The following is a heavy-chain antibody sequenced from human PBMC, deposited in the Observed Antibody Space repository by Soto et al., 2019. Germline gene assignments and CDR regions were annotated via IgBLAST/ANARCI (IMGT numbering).Heavy chain of an antibody. CDR2: ISYDGSNK. J-gene: IGHJ4*02. V-gene: IGHV3-30*03. D-gene: IGHD2-2*01. CDR3: ARALGYGSSSSC. CDR1: GFTFSSYG. Sequence: GGSLRLSCASSGFTFSSYGMHLVRQAPGKGLEWVAVISYDGSNKYYADTVKGRFTISRDNAKNTLYLQMNSLGADDTAVYYCARALGYGSSSSCWGQGTLVTVSS.